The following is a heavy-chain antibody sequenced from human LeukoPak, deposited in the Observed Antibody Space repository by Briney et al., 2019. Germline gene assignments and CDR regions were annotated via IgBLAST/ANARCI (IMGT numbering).Heavy chain of an antibody. CDR1: EFTFDDYA. Sequence: HPGGSLRLSCAASEFTFDDYAVHWVRQAPGKGLEWVSGISWNSGSIGYADSVKGRFTISRDNAKNSLYLQMNSLRAEDTALYYCAKDKSGYYFDYWGQGTLVTVSS. J-gene: IGHJ4*02. CDR2: ISWNSGSI. CDR3: AKDKSGYYFDY. V-gene: IGHV3-9*01. D-gene: IGHD3-10*01.